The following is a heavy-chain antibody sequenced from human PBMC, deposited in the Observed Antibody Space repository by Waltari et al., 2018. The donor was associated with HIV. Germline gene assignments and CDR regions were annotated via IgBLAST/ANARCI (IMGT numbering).Heavy chain of an antibody. CDR1: GFNFRSYW. J-gene: IGHJ4*02. V-gene: IGHV3-74*01. Sequence: VQLVESGGDLVQPGGSLRLSCAASGFNFRSYWMHWIRQIPGKGLVWVSHIRTDGSDTSYLESVKGRFTISRDNAKNTLYLQMNSLRVEDTAIYYCTRDLSTYGHEFDYWGQGTLVTVAS. D-gene: IGHD3-16*01. CDR3: TRDLSTYGHEFDY. CDR2: IRTDGSDT.